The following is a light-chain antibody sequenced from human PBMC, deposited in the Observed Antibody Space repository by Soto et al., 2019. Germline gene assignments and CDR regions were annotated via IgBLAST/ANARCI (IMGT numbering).Light chain of an antibody. CDR1: QSVSSNY. J-gene: IGKJ3*01. Sequence: EIVLTQSPGTLSLSPGERATLSCRASQSVSSNYLAWYQQKPGQAPRLLIYGASSRATGIPDRFSGSGSGTDLTLTISRLEPDDFAVYYCQQYGSSYTFGPGTKVDIK. CDR2: GAS. V-gene: IGKV3-20*01. CDR3: QQYGSSYT.